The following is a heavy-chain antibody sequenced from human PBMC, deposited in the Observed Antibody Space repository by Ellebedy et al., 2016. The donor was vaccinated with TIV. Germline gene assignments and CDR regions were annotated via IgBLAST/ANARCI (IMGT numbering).Heavy chain of an antibody. D-gene: IGHD6-25*01. CDR2: IYQSGST. V-gene: IGHV4-4*02. J-gene: IGHJ4*02. CDR3: ARATPQRLLDY. Sequence: MPEGSLRLSCAVSGASISDSVWWSWVRQPPGQGLEWIGEIYQSGSTYYNPSLESRITISLDKTKNQFSLRLNFVTAADTALYYCARATPQRLLDYWGQGTLVTVSS. CDR1: GASISDSVW.